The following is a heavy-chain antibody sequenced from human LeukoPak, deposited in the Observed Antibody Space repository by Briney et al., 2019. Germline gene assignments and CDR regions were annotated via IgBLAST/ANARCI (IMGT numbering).Heavy chain of an antibody. CDR1: GFTFSNYA. D-gene: IGHD2-2*01. V-gene: IGHV3-23*01. J-gene: IGHJ4*02. CDR3: ARGNSGHCTGATCYALDY. CDR2: ISDDFGT. Sequence: GGSLRLSCAASGFTFSNYAMSWVRRAPGEGLEWVSAISDDFGTYHADSVKGRFTISRDNSRNTLYLQMTSLRAEDTAVYYCARGNSGHCTGATCYALDYWGQGTLVTVSS.